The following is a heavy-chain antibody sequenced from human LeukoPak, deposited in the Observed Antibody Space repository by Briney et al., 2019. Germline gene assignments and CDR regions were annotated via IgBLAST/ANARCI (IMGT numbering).Heavy chain of an antibody. CDR3: ARDRKTSFKSRDGYNFDY. CDR2: TYYRSKWYN. Sequence: SQTLSLTCAISGDSVSSNSAAWNWIRQSPSRGLEWLGRTYYRSKWYNDYAVSVKSRITINPDTSKNQFSLQLNSVTPEDTAVYYCARDRKTSFKSRDGYNFDYWGQGTLVTVSS. J-gene: IGHJ4*02. D-gene: IGHD5-24*01. V-gene: IGHV6-1*01. CDR1: GDSVSSNSAA.